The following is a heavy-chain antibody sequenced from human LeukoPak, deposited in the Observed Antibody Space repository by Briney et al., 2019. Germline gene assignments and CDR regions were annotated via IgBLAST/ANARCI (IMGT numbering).Heavy chain of an antibody. D-gene: IGHD3-10*01. J-gene: IGHJ1*01. CDR1: GGSFSGYY. Sequence: SETLSLTCAVYGGSFSGYYWSWIRQPPGKGLEWIGEINHSGSTNYNPSLKSRVTISADTSKNQFSLKLSSVTAADTAVYYCARAGYYYGSGSYLKYFQHWGQGTLVTVSS. CDR2: INHSGST. V-gene: IGHV4-34*01. CDR3: ARAGYYYGSGSYLKYFQH.